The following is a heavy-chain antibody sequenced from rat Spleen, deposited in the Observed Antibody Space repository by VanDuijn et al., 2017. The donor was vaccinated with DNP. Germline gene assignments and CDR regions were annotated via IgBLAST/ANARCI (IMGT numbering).Heavy chain of an antibody. Sequence: EVQLVESGGGLVQPGRSLKLSCVASGFTFNNYWMTWIRQAPTKGLELVAYLSTGGGITYYRDSVKGRFTLSRDNAESTLYLQMDSLRSEDTATYYCTTTHYFDGWFPFDYWGQGVMVTVSS. CDR3: TTTHYFDGWFPFDY. CDR2: LSTGGGIT. J-gene: IGHJ2*01. D-gene: IGHD1-12*02. V-gene: IGHV5-31*01. CDR1: GFTFNNYW.